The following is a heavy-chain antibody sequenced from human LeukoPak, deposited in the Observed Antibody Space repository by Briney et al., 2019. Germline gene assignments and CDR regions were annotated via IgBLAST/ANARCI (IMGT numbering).Heavy chain of an antibody. J-gene: IGHJ4*02. CDR2: ISSSGSTI. V-gene: IGHV3-48*03. CDR1: GFTFSSYW. CDR3: ARDRGEEQQPLDY. D-gene: IGHD6-13*01. Sequence: GGSLRLSCAASGFTFSSYWMTWVRQAPGKGLEWVSYISSSGSTIYYADSVKGRFTISRDNAKNSLYLQMNSLRAEDTAVCYCARDRGEEQQPLDYWGQGTLVTVSS.